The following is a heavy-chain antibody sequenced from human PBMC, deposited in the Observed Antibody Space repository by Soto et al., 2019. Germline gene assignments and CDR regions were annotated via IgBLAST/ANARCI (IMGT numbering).Heavy chain of an antibody. CDR1: GFTFSSYG. J-gene: IGHJ6*03. Sequence: GGSLRLSCAASGFTFSSYGMHWVRQAPGKGLEWVAVIWYDGSNKYYADSVKGRFTISRDNSKNTLYLQMNSLRAEDTAVYYCARGDYGDLHRSGYYYYMDVWGKGTTVTVSS. V-gene: IGHV3-33*01. D-gene: IGHD4-17*01. CDR3: ARGDYGDLHRSGYYYYMDV. CDR2: IWYDGSNK.